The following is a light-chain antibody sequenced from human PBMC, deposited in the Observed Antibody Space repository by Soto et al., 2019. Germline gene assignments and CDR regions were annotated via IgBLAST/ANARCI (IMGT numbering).Light chain of an antibody. V-gene: IGKV3-15*01. CDR2: AAS. J-gene: IGKJ4*01. Sequence: ETVMTQSPATLSVSPGEGATLSCRASQSVSSNLAWYQQKPGQAPRLLIYAASTRAIGIPARFSGSGSGTKFTLPITTLHSEDFAIYSCQQYNNWPLSFGGGTRVDIK. CDR1: QSVSSN. CDR3: QQYNNWPLS.